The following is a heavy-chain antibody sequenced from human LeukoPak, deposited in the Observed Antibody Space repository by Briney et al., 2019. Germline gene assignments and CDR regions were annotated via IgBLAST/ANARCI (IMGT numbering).Heavy chain of an antibody. V-gene: IGHV1-18*04. Sequence: ASVKVSCKASGYTFTSYGISWVRQAPGQGLEWMGWISAYNGNTNYAQKLQGRVTMTTDTYTSTAYMELRSLRSDDTAVYYCARELTPYGSGSYAAYWGQGTLVTVSS. CDR1: GYTFTSYG. J-gene: IGHJ4*02. CDR3: ARELTPYGSGSYAAY. CDR2: ISAYNGNT. D-gene: IGHD3-10*01.